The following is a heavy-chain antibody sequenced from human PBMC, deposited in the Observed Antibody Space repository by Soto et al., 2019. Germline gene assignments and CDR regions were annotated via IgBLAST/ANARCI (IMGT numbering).Heavy chain of an antibody. CDR1: GYSFTSYW. D-gene: IGHD3-10*01. CDR2: IYPGDSDT. J-gene: IGHJ6*02. V-gene: IGHV5-51*01. Sequence: PGESLKISCKGSGYSFTSYWIGWVRQMPGKGLEWMGIIYPGDSDTRYSPSFQGQVTISADKSISTAYLQWSSLKASDTAMYYCARSRVRGVIPYYYGMDVWGQGTTVTVSS. CDR3: ARSRVRGVIPYYYGMDV.